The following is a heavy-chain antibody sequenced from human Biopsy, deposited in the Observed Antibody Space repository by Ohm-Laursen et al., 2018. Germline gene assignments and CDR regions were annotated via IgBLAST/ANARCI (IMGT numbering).Heavy chain of an antibody. CDR2: IYYSGGT. CDR3: ARVEAGTYDALDI. Sequence: PGTLSLTCSVSGGSMTGYEWSWIRLAPGKGLEWIGYIYYSGGTKYNPSLASRVTFSVDMSKSPFSLKLYSVTAADTAVYYCARVEAGTYDALDIWGQGTLVAVSA. V-gene: IGHV4-59*01. J-gene: IGHJ3*02. CDR1: GGSMTGYE. D-gene: IGHD1-26*01.